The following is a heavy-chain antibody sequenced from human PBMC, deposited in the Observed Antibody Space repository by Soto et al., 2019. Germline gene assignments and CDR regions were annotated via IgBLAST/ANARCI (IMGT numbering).Heavy chain of an antibody. J-gene: IGHJ6*02. V-gene: IGHV3-33*01. CDR3: AREQDFDYYGMDV. Sequence: QVQLVESGGGVVQPGRSLRLSCAASGFTFSSYVMHWVRQAPGKGLEWMAVIWYDGSNKYYADTVKGRFTISRDNSKNTLYLQMNSLRAEDTAVYYYAREQDFDYYGMDVWGQGTTVTVSS. CDR2: IWYDGSNK. CDR1: GFTFSSYV. D-gene: IGHD2-15*01.